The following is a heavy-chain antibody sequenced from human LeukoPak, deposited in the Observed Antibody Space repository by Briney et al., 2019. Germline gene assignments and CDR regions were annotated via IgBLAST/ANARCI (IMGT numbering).Heavy chain of an antibody. D-gene: IGHD3-10*01. V-gene: IGHV3-48*03. CDR2: FSSSGTPI. Sequence: GGSLRLSCGASGFTLRNYEMNWVRQTPGKGLEWVSYFSSSGTPIYYADSVKGRFTVSRDNAKNTLYLQMNSLRAEDTGVYYCARGGASGSYLIDQWGQGTLVTVSS. J-gene: IGHJ4*02. CDR3: ARGGASGSYLIDQ. CDR1: GFTLRNYE.